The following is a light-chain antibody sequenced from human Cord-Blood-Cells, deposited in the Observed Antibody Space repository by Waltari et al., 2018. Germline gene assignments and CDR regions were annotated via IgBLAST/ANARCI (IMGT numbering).Light chain of an antibody. CDR3: QQRSNWPIT. CDR1: QSVSSY. J-gene: IGKJ5*01. Sequence: EIVLTQSPATLSLSPGERATLSCRASQSVSSYLAWYQQKPGQAPRLLIYDASNRATGIPARFSGSGSVTYFTLTISSLEPEDFAVYYCQQRSNWPITFGQVTRLEIK. CDR2: DAS. V-gene: IGKV3-11*01.